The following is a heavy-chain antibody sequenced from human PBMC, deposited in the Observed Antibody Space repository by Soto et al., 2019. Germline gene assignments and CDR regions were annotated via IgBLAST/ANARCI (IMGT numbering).Heavy chain of an antibody. D-gene: IGHD3-22*01. CDR2: ISSSSSTI. V-gene: IGHV3-48*02. J-gene: IGHJ4*02. CDR1: GFTFSSYS. CDR3: AREYYYDSSGYPDYFDY. Sequence: VSLRLSCAASGFTFSSYSMNWVRQAPGKGLEWVSYISSSSSTIYYADSVKGRFTISRDNAKNSLYLQMNSLRDEDTAVYYCAREYYYDSSGYPDYFDYWGQGTLVTVSS.